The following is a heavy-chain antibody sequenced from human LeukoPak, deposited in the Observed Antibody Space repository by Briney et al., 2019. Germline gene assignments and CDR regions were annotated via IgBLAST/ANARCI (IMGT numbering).Heavy chain of an antibody. Sequence: SETLSLTCTVSGVSISSGNFYWGWIRQPPGKGLEWIGSLYHTGSAYYNPSLKSRVNISVDTSKNQFSLKVKSVTAADTAVYYSARHGSRGLDALDIWGQGTMVTVSS. D-gene: IGHD3-22*01. J-gene: IGHJ3*02. CDR2: LYHTGSA. V-gene: IGHV4-39*01. CDR3: ARHGSRGLDALDI. CDR1: GVSISSGNFY.